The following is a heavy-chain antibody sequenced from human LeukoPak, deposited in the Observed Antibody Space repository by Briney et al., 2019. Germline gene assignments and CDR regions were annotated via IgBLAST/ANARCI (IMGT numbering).Heavy chain of an antibody. Sequence: SETLSLTCTVSGGSINSYYWSWIRQPPGEGLEWIGFSYYGGSTKYSPSLQSRVTISLDTSKSQFSLKLSSVTAADMAVYYCARVHRAIAAAGDEGFDYWGQGALVTVSS. J-gene: IGHJ4*02. D-gene: IGHD6-13*01. V-gene: IGHV4-59*01. CDR2: SYYGGST. CDR1: GGSINSYY. CDR3: ARVHRAIAAAGDEGFDY.